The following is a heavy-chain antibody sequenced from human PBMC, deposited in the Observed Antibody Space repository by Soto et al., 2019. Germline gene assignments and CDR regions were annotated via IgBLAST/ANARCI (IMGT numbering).Heavy chain of an antibody. CDR3: ASRERLAAFVI. CDR1: GGTFSSNA. J-gene: IGHJ3*02. V-gene: IGHV1-69*13. CDR2: LIPILGSA. D-gene: IGHD1-26*01. Sequence: SMKVCSNASGGTFSSNAISWVRPAPGQGLECMGGLIPILGSANYAQKFQDRVTITADESTTTTYMELSTLRSEDAAVYYCASRERLAAFVIWGQGTMVAVS.